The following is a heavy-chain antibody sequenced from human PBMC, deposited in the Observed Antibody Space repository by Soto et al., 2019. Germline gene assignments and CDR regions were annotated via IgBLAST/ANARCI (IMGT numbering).Heavy chain of an antibody. Sequence: QVQLQQWGAGMLKPSETLSLTCAVYGGSFSGYYWSWIRQPQGKGLEWIGEINHSGSTNYNPSLKSRVTISVDTSKTQFSLKLSSVTAADTAVYYCARGAMVRGDLDHWGQGTLVTVSS. CDR3: ARGAMVRGDLDH. CDR2: INHSGST. CDR1: GGSFSGYY. V-gene: IGHV4-34*01. D-gene: IGHD3-10*01. J-gene: IGHJ5*02.